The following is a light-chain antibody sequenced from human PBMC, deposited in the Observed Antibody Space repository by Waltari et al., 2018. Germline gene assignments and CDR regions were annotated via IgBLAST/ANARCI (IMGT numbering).Light chain of an antibody. CDR2: RNN. Sequence: QAGLTQPPSVSQGLRPTATLTCTGTNNHVGHEGANSLQQHQGHPPKHRFYRNNNRPSGISERFSASRSGSTASLTITGLQTEDEADYYCSAWDSSLSAWVFGGGTKLTVL. V-gene: IGLV10-54*04. CDR3: SAWDSSLSAWV. CDR1: NNHVGHEG. J-gene: IGLJ3*02.